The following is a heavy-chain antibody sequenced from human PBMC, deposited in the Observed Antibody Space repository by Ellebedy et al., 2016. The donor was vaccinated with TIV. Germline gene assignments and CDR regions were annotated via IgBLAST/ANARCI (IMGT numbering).Heavy chain of an antibody. CDR2: INLNNGAT. CDR1: GYTFTGYY. J-gene: IGHJ4*02. D-gene: IGHD6-19*01. V-gene: IGHV1-2*02. CDR3: IRGWDGVDY. Sequence: ASVKVSCXASGYTFTGYYIHWVRQAPGQGFQWMGWINLNNGATNYAQEFQGRVTMTRDTSISTAYMDLTRLISGDSAVYFCIRGWDGVDYWGQGTLVNVSS.